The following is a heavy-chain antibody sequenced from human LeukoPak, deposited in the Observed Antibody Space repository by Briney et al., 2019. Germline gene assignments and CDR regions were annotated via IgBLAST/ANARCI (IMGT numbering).Heavy chain of an antibody. CDR1: GFTFSSYA. CDR3: ARGRGQYDILTGRLN. CDR2: ISYDGSNK. J-gene: IGHJ4*02. Sequence: GGSLRLSCAASGFTFSSYAMHWVRQAPGKGLEWVAVISYDGSNKYYADSVKGRFIISRDNSKNTLYLQMNSLRAEDTAVYYCARGRGQYDILTGRLNWGQGTLVTVSS. D-gene: IGHD3-9*01. V-gene: IGHV3-30*04.